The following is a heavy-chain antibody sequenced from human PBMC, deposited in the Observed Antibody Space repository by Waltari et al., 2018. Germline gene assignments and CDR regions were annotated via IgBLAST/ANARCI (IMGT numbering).Heavy chain of an antibody. D-gene: IGHD2-21*02. Sequence: EVLLVESGGGLGQPGGSLRLSCAASGFTFGPYVMHWVGQAPGKGLVWVSRISHDGSTTTYGDSVKGRFTVSRDNAKNTLYLQMNSLRAEDTAVYYCTRDRDWVLFDYWGQGTLVTVSS. J-gene: IGHJ4*02. CDR1: GFTFGPYV. V-gene: IGHV3-74*01. CDR2: ISHDGSTT. CDR3: TRDRDWVLFDY.